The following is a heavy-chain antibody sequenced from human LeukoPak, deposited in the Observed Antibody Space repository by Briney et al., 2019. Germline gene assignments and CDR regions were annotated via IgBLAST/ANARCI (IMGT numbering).Heavy chain of an antibody. Sequence: ASVKVSCKASGYTFTSYYMHWVRQAPGQGLEWMGIINPSGGSTSYAQKFQGRVTITRDISTNTVYMELGSLRSEDTAVYYCARDYNWNGHDAFDIWGQGTMVTVSS. CDR3: ARDYNWNGHDAFDI. D-gene: IGHD1-20*01. CDR2: INPSGGST. V-gene: IGHV1-46*01. CDR1: GYTFTSYY. J-gene: IGHJ3*02.